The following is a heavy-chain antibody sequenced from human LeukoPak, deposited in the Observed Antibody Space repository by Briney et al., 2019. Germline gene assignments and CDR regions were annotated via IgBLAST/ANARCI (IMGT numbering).Heavy chain of an antibody. V-gene: IGHV1-2*02. CDR1: GYTFTGYY. D-gene: IGHD3-10*01. J-gene: IGHJ4*02. CDR3: ARAANYYGSGLLYYFDY. Sequence: ASVKVSCEASGYTFTGYYMHWVRQAPGQGLEWMGWINPNSGGTNYAQKFQGRVTMTRDTSISTAYMELSRLRSDDTAVYYCARAANYYGSGLLYYFDYWGQGTLVTVSS. CDR2: INPNSGGT.